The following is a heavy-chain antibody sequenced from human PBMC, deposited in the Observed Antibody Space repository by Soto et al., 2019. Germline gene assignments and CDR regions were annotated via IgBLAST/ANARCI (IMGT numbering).Heavy chain of an antibody. CDR3: ARHHDS. CDR1: GGSFSGYY. V-gene: IGHV4-34*01. J-gene: IGHJ4*02. Sequence: PSETLSLTCAVYGGSFSGYYWSWIRQPPGKGLELIGEINHSGSTNYNPSLKSRVTISVDTSKNQFSLKLSSVTAADTAVYYCARHHDSWGQGTLVTVSS. CDR2: INHSGST.